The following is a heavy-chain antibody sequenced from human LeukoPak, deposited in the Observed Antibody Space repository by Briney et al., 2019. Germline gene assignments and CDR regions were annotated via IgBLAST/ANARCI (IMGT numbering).Heavy chain of an antibody. Sequence: GGSLRLSCAASGFTFSNYAMSWVRQAPGKGLEWVSAISGSGGSTYYADSVKGRFTISRDNSKNTLYLQMNSLRAEDTAVYYCAKDEATYYDFWSGYYGGGVFDYWGQGTLVTVSS. CDR1: GFTFSNYA. CDR3: AKDEATYYDFWSGYYGGGVFDY. CDR2: ISGSGGST. D-gene: IGHD3-3*01. J-gene: IGHJ4*02. V-gene: IGHV3-23*01.